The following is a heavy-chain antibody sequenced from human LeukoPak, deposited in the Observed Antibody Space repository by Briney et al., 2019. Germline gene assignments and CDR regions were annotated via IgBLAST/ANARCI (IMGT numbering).Heavy chain of an antibody. CDR2: VSSTSSFI. CDR1: GFTFSSYS. D-gene: IGHD3-9*01. Sequence: GGSLRLSCAASGFTFSSYSINWVRQAPGKGLEWVSCVSSTSSFIYYADSVKGRFTISRDNAKNSLYLQMNSLRAEDTAVYYCAKRGVTGYKEAFDYWGQGTLVTVSS. J-gene: IGHJ4*02. V-gene: IGHV3-21*04. CDR3: AKRGVTGYKEAFDY.